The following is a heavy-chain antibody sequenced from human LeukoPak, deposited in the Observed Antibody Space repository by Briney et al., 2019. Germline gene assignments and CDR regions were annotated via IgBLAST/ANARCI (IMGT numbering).Heavy chain of an antibody. Sequence: GASVKVSCKASGYTFTSYGISWVRQAPGQGLEWMGWISAYNGNTNYAQKLQGRVTMTTVTSTSTAYMELRSLRSDDTAVYYCAREWDYYDSSGYGDYWGQGTLVTVSS. D-gene: IGHD3-22*01. CDR2: ISAYNGNT. CDR3: AREWDYYDSSGYGDY. V-gene: IGHV1-18*01. CDR1: GYTFTSYG. J-gene: IGHJ4*02.